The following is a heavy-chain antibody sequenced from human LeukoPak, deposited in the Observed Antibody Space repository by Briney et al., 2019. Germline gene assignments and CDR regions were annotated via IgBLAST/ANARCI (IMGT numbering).Heavy chain of an antibody. CDR2: ITSTGSYT. D-gene: IGHD2-15*01. CDR1: EFTFSYYN. V-gene: IGHV3-21*01. Sequence: GGSLRLSCAASEFTFSYYNLNWVRQAPGKGLEWVSSITSTGSYTFYADSVKGRFTISRDNAKNSLYLQMNSLRGEDTAIYYCARDATLIPGTVYFDYWGQGALVTVSS. CDR3: ARDATLIPGTVYFDY. J-gene: IGHJ4*02.